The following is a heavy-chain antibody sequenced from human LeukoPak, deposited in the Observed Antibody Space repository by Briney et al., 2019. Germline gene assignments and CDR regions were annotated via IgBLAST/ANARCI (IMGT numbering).Heavy chain of an antibody. CDR1: GFTFSSYG. D-gene: IGHD6-13*01. CDR2: ISGSGGST. CDR3: AKDLLGSSSWYLPTDWFDP. Sequence: GGSLRLSCAASGFTFSSYGMSWVRQAPGKGLEWVSAISGSGGSTYYADSVKGRLTISRDNSKNTLYLQMNSLRAEDTAVYYCAKDLLGSSSWYLPTDWFDPWGQGTLVTVSS. J-gene: IGHJ5*02. V-gene: IGHV3-23*01.